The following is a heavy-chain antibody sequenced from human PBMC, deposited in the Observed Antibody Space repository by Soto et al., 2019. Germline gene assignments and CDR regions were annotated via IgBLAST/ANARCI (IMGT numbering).Heavy chain of an antibody. V-gene: IGHV3-9*01. Sequence: EVQLVESGGGLLQPGRSLRLSCAASGFTFENYAMHWVRLGPGKGLEWVSGISWHSGTIGYADSVRGRFTISRDNAKNSLYLQMNSLRPEDTALYYCAKEKVYSNYQYYFDSWGQGTLVTVSS. CDR3: AKEKVYSNYQYYFDS. CDR2: ISWHSGTI. J-gene: IGHJ4*02. CDR1: GFTFENYA. D-gene: IGHD4-4*01.